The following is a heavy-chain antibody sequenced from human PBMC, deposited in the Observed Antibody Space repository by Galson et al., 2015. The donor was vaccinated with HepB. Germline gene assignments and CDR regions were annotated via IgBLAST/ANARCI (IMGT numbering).Heavy chain of an antibody. V-gene: IGHV3-9*01. CDR2: MSWNSGSI. D-gene: IGHD3/OR15-3a*01. Sequence: SLRLSCAASGFTFDDYAMHWVRQAPGKGLEWVSGMSWNSGSIGYADSVKGRFTISRDNAKNSLYLQMNSLRAEDTALYYCAKGPGLARIDYWGQGTLVTVSS. J-gene: IGHJ4*02. CDR3: AKGPGLARIDY. CDR1: GFTFDDYA.